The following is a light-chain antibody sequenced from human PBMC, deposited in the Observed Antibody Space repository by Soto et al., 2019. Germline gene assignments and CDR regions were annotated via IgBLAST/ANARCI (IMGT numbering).Light chain of an antibody. J-gene: IGLJ3*02. CDR2: DVT. CDR3: CSHAGGSSWV. CDR1: SGDVGAYDR. Sequence: QSVLTQPHSVSGSPGQSVTISCTGTSGDVGAYDRVSWYQHHPTKAPKLIIYDVTNRPSGVPYRFSGSKSGSTASLTISGLQAEDEADYYCCSHAGGSSWVFGGGTKVTVL. V-gene: IGLV2-11*01.